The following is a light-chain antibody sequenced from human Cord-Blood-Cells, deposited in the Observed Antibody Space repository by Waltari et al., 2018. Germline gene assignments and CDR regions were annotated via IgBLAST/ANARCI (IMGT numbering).Light chain of an antibody. Sequence: EILLTQSPGTLSLSPGERATLSCRASQSVSSSYLAWYKQKPGQAPRLLIYGASSRATGIPDRFSGSGSGTDFTLTISRLEPEDFAVYYCQQYGSSPTFGQGTRGEIK. CDR1: QSVSSSY. CDR2: GAS. V-gene: IGKV3-20*01. CDR3: QQYGSSPT. J-gene: IGKJ1*01.